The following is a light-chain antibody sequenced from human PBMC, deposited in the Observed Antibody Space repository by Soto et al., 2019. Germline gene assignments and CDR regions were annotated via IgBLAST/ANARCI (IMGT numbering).Light chain of an antibody. CDR2: GAS. V-gene: IGKV3-20*01. J-gene: IGKJ4*01. CDR3: HQYDSSPLT. Sequence: EIVMTQSPATLSVSPGERATLSCRASQSVSSSYLAWYQQKPGQAPRLLIYGASSRATGIPDRFSGSGSGTDFTLTISRLEPEDFAVYYCHQYDSSPLTFGGGTKVEIK. CDR1: QSVSSSY.